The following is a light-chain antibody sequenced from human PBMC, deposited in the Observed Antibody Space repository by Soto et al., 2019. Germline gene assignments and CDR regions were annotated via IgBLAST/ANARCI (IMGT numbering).Light chain of an antibody. Sequence: EIVMTQSPATLSVSPGERATLSCRASQSVNRNLAWYQQKPGQTPRLLIYDASSMATGIPARFSGSGSGTDFTLTISSLQSEDFAVYYCHQYNNWPLTFGGGTNVEIK. CDR3: HQYNNWPLT. J-gene: IGKJ4*01. V-gene: IGKV3-15*01. CDR1: QSVNRN. CDR2: DAS.